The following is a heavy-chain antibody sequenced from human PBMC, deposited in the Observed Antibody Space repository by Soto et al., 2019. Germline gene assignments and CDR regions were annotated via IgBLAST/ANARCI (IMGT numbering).Heavy chain of an antibody. CDR1: GYSFTNYW. J-gene: IGHJ3*02. V-gene: IGHV5-51*01. CDR3: ASYPWLGAMDEAIGI. D-gene: IGHD3-10*01. CDR2: IYPDDSDT. Sequence: GESLKISCQGSGYSFTNYWIGWARQMPGKGLEWMGSIYPDDSDTRYSPSFQGQVSISADKSVSTTYLQWSSLKASDTAMYYCASYPWLGAMDEAIGIWGQGTMVTVSS.